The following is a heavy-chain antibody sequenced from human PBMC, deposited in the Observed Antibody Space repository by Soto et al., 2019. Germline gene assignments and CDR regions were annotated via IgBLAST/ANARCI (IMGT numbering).Heavy chain of an antibody. V-gene: IGHV5-51*01. D-gene: IGHD3-16*02. CDR2: IYPGDSDT. CDR1: GYSFTSYW. CDR3: ARQSSYDYVWGSDRHLDY. J-gene: IGHJ4*02. Sequence: EVQLVQSGAEVKKPGESLKISCKGSGYSFTSYWIGWVRQMPGKGLEWMGIIYPGDSDTRYSPSFQGQVTISADKSISTAYLQWSSLKASDTAMYYCARQSSYDYVWGSDRHLDYWGQGTRVTVSA.